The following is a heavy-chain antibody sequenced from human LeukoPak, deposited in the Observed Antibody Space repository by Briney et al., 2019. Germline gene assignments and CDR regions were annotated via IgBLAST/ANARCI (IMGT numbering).Heavy chain of an antibody. V-gene: IGHV3-30-3*01. CDR3: ARYGDREHDAFDI. D-gene: IGHD4-17*01. CDR1: GFTFSSYA. CDR2: ISYDGSNK. Sequence: GRSLRLSCAASGFTFSSYAMHWVRQAPGKGLEWVAVISYDGSNKYYADSVKGRFTISRDNSKNTLYLQMNSLRAEDTAVYYCARYGDREHDAFDIWGQGTMVTVSS. J-gene: IGHJ3*02.